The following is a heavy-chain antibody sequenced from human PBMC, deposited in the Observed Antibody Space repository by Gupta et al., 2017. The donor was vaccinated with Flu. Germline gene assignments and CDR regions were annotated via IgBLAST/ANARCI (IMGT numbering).Heavy chain of an antibody. D-gene: IGHD5-12*01. V-gene: IGHV4-38-2*02. J-gene: IGHJ4*02. CDR3: ARDMYSGYDEGGY. Sequence: QVQLQESGPGLVKPSETLSLTCAVSGYSISSGYYWGWIRQPPGKGLEWIGSIYHSGSTYYNPSLKSRVTISVDTSKNQFSLKLSSVTAADTAVYYCARDMYSGYDEGGYWGQGTLVTVSS. CDR1: GYSISSGYY. CDR2: IYHSGST.